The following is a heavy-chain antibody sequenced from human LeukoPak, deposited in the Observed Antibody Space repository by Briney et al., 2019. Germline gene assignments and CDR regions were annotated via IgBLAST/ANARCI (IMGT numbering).Heavy chain of an antibody. Sequence: TSETLSLTCTVSGYSISSGYYRGWIRQPPGKGLEWIGSIYHSGSTYYNPSLKSRVTISVDTSKNQFSLKLSSVTAADTAVYYCARDGEPMVRGASDNWGQGTLVTVSS. CDR1: GYSISSGYY. CDR2: IYHSGST. J-gene: IGHJ4*02. V-gene: IGHV4-38-2*02. CDR3: ARDGEPMVRGASDN. D-gene: IGHD3-10*01.